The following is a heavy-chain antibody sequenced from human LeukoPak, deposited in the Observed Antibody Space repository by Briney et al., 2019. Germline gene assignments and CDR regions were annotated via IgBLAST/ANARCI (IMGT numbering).Heavy chain of an antibody. V-gene: IGHV4-59*01. J-gene: IGHJ4*02. Sequence: SETLSLTCTVSGGSISSYYWSWIRQPPGKGLEWIGYIYYSGSTNYSPTLKSRVTISVDTSKNQFSLKLTSVTAADTAVYYCARASLGYNYDYAVDYWGQGTLVTVSS. CDR3: ARASLGYNYDYAVDY. CDR2: IYYSGST. CDR1: GGSISSYY. D-gene: IGHD5-18*01.